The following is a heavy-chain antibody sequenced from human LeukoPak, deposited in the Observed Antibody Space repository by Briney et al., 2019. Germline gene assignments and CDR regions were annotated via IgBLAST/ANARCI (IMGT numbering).Heavy chain of an antibody. Sequence: PGGSLRLSCAASGFTFSRYSMNWVRQAPGKGLEWVSYISRSSDNIYYGDSVKGRFTISRDNSKDTLYLQMNSLKIEDTATYYCARVRRYSQYESSGYYAGSWGQGTLVTVSS. V-gene: IGHV3-48*01. D-gene: IGHD3-22*01. CDR3: ARVRRYSQYESSGYYAGS. CDR1: GFTFSRYS. CDR2: ISRSSDNI. J-gene: IGHJ1*01.